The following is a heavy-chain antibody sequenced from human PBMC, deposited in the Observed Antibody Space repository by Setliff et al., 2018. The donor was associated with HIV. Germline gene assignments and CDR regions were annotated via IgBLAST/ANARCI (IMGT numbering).Heavy chain of an antibody. CDR2: IYHTEYT. CDR1: GGSLSSDNW. CDR3: ARGHCSGTNCYGVDYYGMDV. J-gene: IGHJ6*02. D-gene: IGHD2-2*01. V-gene: IGHV4-4*02. Sequence: LSLTCAVSGGSLSSDNWWTWVRQPPGKGLEWIGEIYHTEYTNYSPSLKSRVSMSVDRSKNQSSLNLTSVTAADTAVYYCARGHCSGTNCYGVDYYGMDVWGQGTTVTVSS.